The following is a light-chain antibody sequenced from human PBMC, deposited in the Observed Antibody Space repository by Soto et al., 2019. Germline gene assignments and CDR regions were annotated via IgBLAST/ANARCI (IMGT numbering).Light chain of an antibody. CDR3: QQYQDLGT. J-gene: IGKJ1*01. Sequence: DIQMTQSPFTLSASVGDRITITCRASETIYMSLAWYQQKPGEGPKLLISKASNLESGVPSRFSGSGSGTEFTLTISSLQPDDFATYYCQQYQDLGTFGQGTRVE. V-gene: IGKV1-5*03. CDR1: ETIYMS. CDR2: KAS.